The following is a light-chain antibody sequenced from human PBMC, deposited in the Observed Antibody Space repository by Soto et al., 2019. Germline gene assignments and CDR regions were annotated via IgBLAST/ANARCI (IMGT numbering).Light chain of an antibody. CDR2: KAS. CDR3: HQYNFWPT. J-gene: IGKJ5*01. CDR1: QSISSW. Sequence: DIHMTQSPSTLSASVGDRVTITFRASQSISSWLAWYQQKPGKAPNLLIYKASSLEGGVPSRFSGSGSGTEFTLTISSLQPDDFAVYYCHQYNFWPTFGQGTRLEIK. V-gene: IGKV1-5*03.